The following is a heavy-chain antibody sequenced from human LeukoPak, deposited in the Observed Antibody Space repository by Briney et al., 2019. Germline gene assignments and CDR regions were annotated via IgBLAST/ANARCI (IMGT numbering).Heavy chain of an antibody. D-gene: IGHD6-19*01. CDR1: GDSVSSNSAA. CDR2: TYYRSKWYN. Sequence: SQTLSLTCAISGDSVSSNSAAWNWIRQSPSRGLEWLGRTYYRSKWYNDYAVSVKSRITINPDTSKNQFFLQLNSVTPEDTAVYYCASGRAVAGMGDYYYYYGMDVWGQGTTVTVSS. J-gene: IGHJ6*02. CDR3: ASGRAVAGMGDYYYYYGMDV. V-gene: IGHV6-1*01.